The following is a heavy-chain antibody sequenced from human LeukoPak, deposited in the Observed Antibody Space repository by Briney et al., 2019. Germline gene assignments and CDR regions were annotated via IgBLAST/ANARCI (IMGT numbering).Heavy chain of an antibody. CDR3: ARGYWAHGMNV. Sequence: SETLSLTCAVYGGSFSGYYWSWIRQPPGKGLEWIGEINHSGSTNYNPSLKSRVTISVDTSKNQFSLKLSSVTAADTAVYYCARGYWAHGMNVWGPGTTVTVSS. D-gene: IGHD2-15*01. V-gene: IGHV4-34*01. CDR1: GGSFSGYY. J-gene: IGHJ6*02. CDR2: INHSGST.